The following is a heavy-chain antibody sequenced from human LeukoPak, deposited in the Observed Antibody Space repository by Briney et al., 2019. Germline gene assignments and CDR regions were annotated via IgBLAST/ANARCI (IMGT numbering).Heavy chain of an antibody. CDR1: GFTFSSYA. CDR2: FSYDGNKK. V-gene: IGHV3-30-3*01. Sequence: GGSLRLSCAASGFTFSSYAMHWVRQAPGKGLEWVAVFSYDGNKKYYADSVKGRFTISRDNSKNTLYLQMNSLRAEDTAVYYCARSYYDFWSGYSPYWFDPWGQGTLVTVSS. J-gene: IGHJ5*02. D-gene: IGHD3-3*01. CDR3: ARSYYDFWSGYSPYWFDP.